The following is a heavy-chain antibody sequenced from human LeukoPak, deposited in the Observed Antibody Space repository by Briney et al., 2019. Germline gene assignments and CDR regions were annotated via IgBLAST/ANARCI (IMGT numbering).Heavy chain of an antibody. CDR2: INPNSGGT. CDR3: ARVAAAGTGDFDY. CDR1: GYTFIDYY. Sequence: ASVNVSCKASGYTFIDYYIYCVRQAPGQGLEWMGWINPNSGGTNYAQKFQGRVTMTRDTSISTAYMELSRLRSDDTAVYYCARVAAAGTGDFDYWGQGTLVTVSS. J-gene: IGHJ4*02. D-gene: IGHD6-13*01. V-gene: IGHV1-2*02.